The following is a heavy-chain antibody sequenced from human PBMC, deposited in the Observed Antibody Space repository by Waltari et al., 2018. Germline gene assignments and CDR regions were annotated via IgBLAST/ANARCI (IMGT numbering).Heavy chain of an antibody. V-gene: IGHV4-30-4*08. J-gene: IGHJ4*02. D-gene: IGHD5-12*01. CDR2: IYDSGST. Sequence: QVQLQESGPGLVKPSQTLSLTCTVSGGSISSGDYYWSWPRQPPGKGLEWIGYIYDSGSTYSNPSLKSRVTISVDTSKNQFSLKLSSVTAAATAVYYCAREVALLYYFDYWGQGTLVTVSS. CDR3: AREVALLYYFDY. CDR1: GGSISSGDYY.